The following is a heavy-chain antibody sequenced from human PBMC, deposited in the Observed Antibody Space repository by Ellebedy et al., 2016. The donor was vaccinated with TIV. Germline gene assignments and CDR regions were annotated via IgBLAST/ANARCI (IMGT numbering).Heavy chain of an antibody. CDR3: ARGYAPTGYFGLDV. CDR1: GFTLSSYS. V-gene: IGHV3-64*01. CDR2: ININGQNT. J-gene: IGHJ6*02. Sequence: GGSLRLXCAASGFTLSSYSIYWVRQAPGKGLECVSAININGQNTYYGKSVKGRFFISKDTSRNIVFLHMGSLREEDMAVYYCARGYAPTGYFGLDVWGQGTTVTVSS. D-gene: IGHD5-12*01.